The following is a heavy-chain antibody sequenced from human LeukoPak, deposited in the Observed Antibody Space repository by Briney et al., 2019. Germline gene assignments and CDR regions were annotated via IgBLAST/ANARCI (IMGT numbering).Heavy chain of an antibody. D-gene: IGHD6-13*01. Sequence: GGSLRLSCAASGFTFSAFAMHWVRHAPGKGLEWVSGISWNSGSIGYADSVKGRFTISRDNAKNSLYLQMNSLRAEDTALYYCAKEAAAGTATSWYFDLWGRGTLVTVSS. J-gene: IGHJ2*01. CDR3: AKEAAAGTATSWYFDL. V-gene: IGHV3-9*01. CDR2: ISWNSGSI. CDR1: GFTFSAFA.